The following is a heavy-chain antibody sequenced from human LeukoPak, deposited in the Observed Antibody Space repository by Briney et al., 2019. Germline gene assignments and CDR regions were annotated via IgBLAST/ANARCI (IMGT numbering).Heavy chain of an antibody. V-gene: IGHV3-23*01. D-gene: IGHD3-10*01. J-gene: IGHJ6*02. CDR1: GFTFSSYA. CDR3: AKDGYGSGRTYYYYGMDV. CDR2: ISGSGGST. Sequence: GGSLRLSCAASGFTFSSYAMSWVRQAPGKGLEWVSAISGSGGSTYYADSVKGRFTISRDNSKNTLYLQMNSLRAEDTAVYYCAKDGYGSGRTYYYYGMDVWGQGTTVTVSS.